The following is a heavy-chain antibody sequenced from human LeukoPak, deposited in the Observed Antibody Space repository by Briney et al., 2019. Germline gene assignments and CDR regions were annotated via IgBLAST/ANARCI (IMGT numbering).Heavy chain of an antibody. Sequence: SETLSLTCTVSGGSISSGGYYWSWIRQHPGKGLEWIGYIYYSGSAYYNPSLKSRVTISVDTSKNQFSLKLSSVTAADTAVYYCAIASRTYYYDSSGYFREYYFDYWGQGTLVTVSS. CDR3: AIASRTYYYDSSGYFREYYFDY. D-gene: IGHD3-22*01. J-gene: IGHJ4*02. CDR2: IYYSGSA. V-gene: IGHV4-31*03. CDR1: GGSISSGGYY.